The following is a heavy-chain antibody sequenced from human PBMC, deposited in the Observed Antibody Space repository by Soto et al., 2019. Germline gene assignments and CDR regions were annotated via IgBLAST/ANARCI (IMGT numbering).Heavy chain of an antibody. Sequence: SETLSLTCTVSGASISNAYWSWIRQAAGKRLEWIGRIHSSGTFNYNPSLKSRVSISRDTSKNQFSLKLSSVTAADTAVYYCAREGRGPLRFLEWIHYYYGMDVWGQGTTVTVSS. CDR3: AREGRGPLRFLEWIHYYYGMDV. V-gene: IGHV4-4*07. D-gene: IGHD3-3*01. CDR2: IHSSGTF. CDR1: GASISNAY. J-gene: IGHJ6*02.